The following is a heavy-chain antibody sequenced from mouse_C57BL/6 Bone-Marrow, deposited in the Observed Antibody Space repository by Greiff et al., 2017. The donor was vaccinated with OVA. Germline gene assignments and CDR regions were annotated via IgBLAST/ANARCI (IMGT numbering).Heavy chain of an antibody. CDR1: GFTFSDYG. V-gene: IGHV5-15*01. D-gene: IGHD2-2*01. Sequence: EVQRVESGGGLVQPGGSLKLSCAASGFTFSDYGMAWVRQAPRKGPEWVAFISNLAYSIYYADTVTGRFTISRENAKNTLYLEVGSLVSEDTTLYYCATMVATSAMDYWGQGTSVTVSS. J-gene: IGHJ4*01. CDR2: ISNLAYSI. CDR3: ATMVATSAMDY.